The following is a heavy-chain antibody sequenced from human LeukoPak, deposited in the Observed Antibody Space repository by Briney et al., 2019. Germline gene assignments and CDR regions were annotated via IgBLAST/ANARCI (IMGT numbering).Heavy chain of an antibody. V-gene: IGHV4-34*01. Sequence: PSETLSLTCAAYGGSFSGYYWSWIRQPPGKGLEWIGEINHSGSTNYNPSLKSRVTISVDTSKNQFSLKLSSVPAADTAVYYCARVGGYDYAIDYWGQGTLVTVSS. CDR3: ARVGGYDYAIDY. J-gene: IGHJ4*02. CDR2: INHSGST. D-gene: IGHD5-12*01. CDR1: GGSFSGYY.